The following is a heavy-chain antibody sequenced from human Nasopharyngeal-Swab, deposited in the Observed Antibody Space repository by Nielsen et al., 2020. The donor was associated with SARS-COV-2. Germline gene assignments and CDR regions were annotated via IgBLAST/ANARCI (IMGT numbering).Heavy chain of an antibody. D-gene: IGHD3-22*01. CDR3: AKDQVVVIPLDGMDV. CDR2: ISGSGGST. Sequence: GESLKISCAASGFTFSSYAMSWVRQAPGKGLEWVSAISGSGGSTYYADSVKGRFTIFRDNSKNTLYLQMNSLRAEDTAVYYCAKDQVVVIPLDGMDVWGQGTTVTVSS. V-gene: IGHV3-23*01. CDR1: GFTFSSYA. J-gene: IGHJ6*02.